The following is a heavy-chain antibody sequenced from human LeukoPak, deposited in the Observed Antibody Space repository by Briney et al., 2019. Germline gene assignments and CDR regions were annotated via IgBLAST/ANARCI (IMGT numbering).Heavy chain of an antibody. CDR3: ARRARAYYYDSSGYYYP. D-gene: IGHD3-22*01. J-gene: IGHJ5*02. V-gene: IGHV4-4*02. Sequence: SETLSLTCAVSGGSISSGNWWSWVRQPPGKGLEWIGEINHARGTNYNPSLKSRVTFSVDTSKNQFSLKLSSVTAADTAVYYCARRARAYYYDSSGYYYPWGQGTLVTVSS. CDR2: INHARGT. CDR1: GGSISSGNW.